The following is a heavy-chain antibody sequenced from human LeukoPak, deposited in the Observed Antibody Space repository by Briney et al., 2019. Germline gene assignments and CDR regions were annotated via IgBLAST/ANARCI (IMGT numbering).Heavy chain of an antibody. CDR2: IYTSGST. D-gene: IGHD2-2*01. J-gene: IGHJ5*02. CDR3: ARGYCSSTSCYWDNWFDP. V-gene: IGHV4-61*02. Sequence: SETLSLTCTVSGGSISSGSYYWSWIRQPAGKGLEWIGRIYTSGSTNYNPSLKSRVTISVDTSKNQFSLKLSSVTAADTAVYYCARGYCSSTSCYWDNWFDPWRQGTLVTVSS. CDR1: GGSISSGSYY.